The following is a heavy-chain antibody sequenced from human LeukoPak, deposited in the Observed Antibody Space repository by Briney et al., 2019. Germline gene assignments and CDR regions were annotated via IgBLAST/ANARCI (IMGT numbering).Heavy chain of an antibody. CDR3: AKDSGYDFLYFDY. Sequence: GGSLRLSCAASGFTFDDYAMHWVRQAPGKGLEWVSGISWNSGSIGYADSVKGRFTISRDNAKNSLYLQMNSLRAEDTALYYCAKDSGYDFLYFDYWGQGILVTVSS. D-gene: IGHD5-12*01. J-gene: IGHJ4*02. CDR1: GFTFDDYA. CDR2: ISWNSGSI. V-gene: IGHV3-9*01.